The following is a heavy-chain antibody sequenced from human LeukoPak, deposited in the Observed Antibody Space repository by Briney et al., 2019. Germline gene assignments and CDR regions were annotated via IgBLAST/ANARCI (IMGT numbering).Heavy chain of an antibody. CDR1: GFTFDDYG. D-gene: IGHD2-2*01. J-gene: IGHJ1*01. Sequence: PGGSLRLSCAASGFTFDDYGMSWVRQAPGKGLEWVSGINWNGGSTGYADSVKGRFTISRDNAKNTLYLQMNSLRAEDTAVYYCAKDRQAYQPEGFQHWGQGTLVTVSS. V-gene: IGHV3-20*04. CDR2: INWNGGST. CDR3: AKDRQAYQPEGFQH.